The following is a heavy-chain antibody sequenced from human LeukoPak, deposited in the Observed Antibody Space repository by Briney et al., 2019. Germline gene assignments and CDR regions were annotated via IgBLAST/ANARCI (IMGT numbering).Heavy chain of an antibody. Sequence: GGSLRLSCAASGFTFSSYAMSWVRQAPGKGLEWVSAISGSGGSTYYADSVKGRFTISRDNSKNTLYLQMNSLRAEDTAVYYCAKGVMVRGVKTSSYFDYWGQGTLVTVSS. CDR3: AKGVMVRGVKTSSYFDY. D-gene: IGHD3-10*01. J-gene: IGHJ4*02. CDR2: ISGSGGST. CDR1: GFTFSSYA. V-gene: IGHV3-23*01.